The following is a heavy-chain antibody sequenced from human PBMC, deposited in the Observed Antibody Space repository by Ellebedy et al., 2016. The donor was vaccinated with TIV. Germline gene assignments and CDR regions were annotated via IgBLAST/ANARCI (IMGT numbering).Heavy chain of an antibody. CDR3: ARDPGWDTFDF. D-gene: IGHD6-19*01. V-gene: IGHV3-7*03. Sequence: ESLKISCAASGFRVEDYWMSWVRQAPGKGLEWVATTNGDGTDKFYVASVKGRLNIPSNNAKNSLYLQMNSLRVEDTALYYCARDPGWDTFDFWGQGTLVTVSS. CDR2: TNGDGTDK. J-gene: IGHJ4*02. CDR1: GFRVEDYW.